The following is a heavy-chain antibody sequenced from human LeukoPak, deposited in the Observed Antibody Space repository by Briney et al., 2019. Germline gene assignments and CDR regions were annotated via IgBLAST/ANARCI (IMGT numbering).Heavy chain of an antibody. CDR2: IYYSGNT. CDR3: AKYSGHDTSGYYESRAFDI. D-gene: IGHD3-22*01. CDR1: GDSISSDH. V-gene: IGHV4-59*01. Sequence: SETLSLTCTVSGDSISSDHWSWIRQPPGKGLEWIGYIYYSGNTNYNPSLKSRVTISVDTSKNQFSLKLSSVTAADTAVYYCAKYSGHDTSGYYESRAFDIWAKGQWSPSLQ. J-gene: IGHJ3*02.